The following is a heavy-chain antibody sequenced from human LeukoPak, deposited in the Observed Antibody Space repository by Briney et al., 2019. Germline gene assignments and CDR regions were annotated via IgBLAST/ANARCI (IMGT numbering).Heavy chain of an antibody. D-gene: IGHD3-22*01. Sequence: SETLSLTCTVSGGSISSSSYYWGWIRQPPGKGLEWIGSIYYSGSTNYNPSLKSRVTISVDTSKNQFSLKLSSVTAADTAVYYCARDGEDYYDSSGYGDLQHWGQGTLVTVSS. J-gene: IGHJ1*01. CDR1: GGSISSSSYY. CDR3: ARDGEDYYDSSGYGDLQH. V-gene: IGHV4-39*07. CDR2: IYYSGST.